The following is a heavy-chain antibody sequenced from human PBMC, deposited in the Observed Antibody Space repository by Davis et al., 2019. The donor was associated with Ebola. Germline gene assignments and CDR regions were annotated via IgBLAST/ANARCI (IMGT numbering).Heavy chain of an antibody. CDR1: GFTSSNHY. D-gene: IGHD5-12*01. CDR2: INHSGST. CDR3: ARGAARYSGYDFTYYYYGMDV. V-gene: IGHV4-34*01. Sequence: ESLKISCAASGFTSSNHYMSWIRQPPGKGLEWIGEINHSGSTNYNPSLKSRVTISVDTSKNQFSLKLSSVTAADTAVYYCARGAARYSGYDFTYYYYGMDVWGQGTTVTVSS. J-gene: IGHJ6*02.